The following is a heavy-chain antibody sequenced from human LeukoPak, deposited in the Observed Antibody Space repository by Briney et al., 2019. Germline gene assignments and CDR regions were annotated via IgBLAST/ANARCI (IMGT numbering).Heavy chain of an antibody. J-gene: IGHJ3*02. CDR1: GYAFTSYG. Sequence: ASVKVSCKASGYAFTSYGISWVRQAPGQGLEWMGWISAYNGNTNYAQKLQGRVTMTTDTSTSTAYMELRSLRSDDTAVYYCARGAGRRNTYYDFWSGYYTEPLDAFDIWGQGTMVTVSS. CDR3: ARGAGRRNTYYDFWSGYYTEPLDAFDI. D-gene: IGHD3-3*01. CDR2: ISAYNGNT. V-gene: IGHV1-18*01.